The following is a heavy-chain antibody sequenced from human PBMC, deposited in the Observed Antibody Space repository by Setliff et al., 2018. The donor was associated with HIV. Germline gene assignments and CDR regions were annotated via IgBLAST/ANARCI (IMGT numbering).Heavy chain of an antibody. CDR2: IYYSGST. J-gene: IGHJ4*02. CDR1: GGSVSDYF. V-gene: IGHV4-59*02. D-gene: IGHD1-7*01. Sequence: SETLSLTCTVSGGSVSDYFWNWIRQPPGKGLAWIGYIYYSGSTNYNTSLESRVSISVDTSKNQVSLRLSSLTAADQAVYYCARGHTWNYYGGDYFDYWGQGSLVTVSS. CDR3: ARGHTWNYYGGDYFDY.